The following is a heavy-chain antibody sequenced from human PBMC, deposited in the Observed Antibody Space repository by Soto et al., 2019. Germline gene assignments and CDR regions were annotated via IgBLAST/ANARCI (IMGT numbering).Heavy chain of an antibody. CDR2: ILYDGSNK. CDR3: AKSRDAYNFYFYYGMDV. CDR1: GFTFSNYG. J-gene: IGHJ6*02. Sequence: PGGSLRLSCAASGFTFSNYGMQWGRQTPGKGLEWVALILYDGSNKYYGDSVKGRFTISRDNSNNTLYLQVSSLRAEDTAVYYCAKSRDAYNFYFYYGMDVWGQGTTVTVSS. D-gene: IGHD2-2*01. V-gene: IGHV3-30*18.